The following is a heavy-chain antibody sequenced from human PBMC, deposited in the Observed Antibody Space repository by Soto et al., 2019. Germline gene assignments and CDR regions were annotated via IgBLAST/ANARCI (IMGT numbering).Heavy chain of an antibody. CDR2: IVVGSGNT. CDR3: AADSVAGGPVDYYYYGMDV. D-gene: IGHD2-15*01. Sequence: QMQLVQSGPEVKKPGTSVKVSCKASGFTFTSSAVQWVRQARGQRLEWIGWIVVGSGNTNYAQKFQERVTITRDMSTSTAYMELSSLRSEDTAVYYCAADSVAGGPVDYYYYGMDVWGQGTTVTVSS. CDR1: GFTFTSSA. V-gene: IGHV1-58*01. J-gene: IGHJ6*02.